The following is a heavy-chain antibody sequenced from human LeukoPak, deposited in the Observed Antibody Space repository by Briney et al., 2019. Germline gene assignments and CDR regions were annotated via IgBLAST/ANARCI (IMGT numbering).Heavy chain of an antibody. CDR3: ARSGYGDYDY. CDR1: TLTFSSYV. D-gene: IGHD4-17*01. Sequence: PGGSLRLSCAASTLTFSSYVMTWVRQAPGKGLEWVAIVSGSGGTTDYADSVKGRFTISRDNAKNSLYLQMNSLGVDDTAVYYCARSGYGDYDYWGQGTRVTVSS. CDR2: VSGSGGTT. J-gene: IGHJ4*02. V-gene: IGHV3-23*01.